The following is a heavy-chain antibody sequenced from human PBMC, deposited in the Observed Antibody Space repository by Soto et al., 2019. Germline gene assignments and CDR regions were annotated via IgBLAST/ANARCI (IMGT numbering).Heavy chain of an antibody. CDR3: ARQTDSYYTFDAFDI. V-gene: IGHV4-30-2*03. D-gene: IGHD3-22*01. CDR1: GGSISSGGYS. J-gene: IGHJ3*02. CDR2: VYYSGST. Sequence: PSETLSLTCAVSGGSISSGGYSWSWIRQPPGKGLEWIGNVYYSGSTNYNPSLESRVTISVDTSKNQFSLKLSSVTAADTAVYYCARQTDSYYTFDAFDIWGQGTMVT.